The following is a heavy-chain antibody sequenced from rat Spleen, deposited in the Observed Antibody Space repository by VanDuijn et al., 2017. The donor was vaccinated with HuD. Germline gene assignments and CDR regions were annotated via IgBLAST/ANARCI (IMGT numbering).Heavy chain of an antibody. CDR2: ISSDGRRN. Sequence: EVQLVESGGGLVQPGRSLKLSCAASGFTFSDYGMAWVRQAPTKGLEWVATISSDGRRNYYRDSVKGRFTVSRDNAKSTLYLQMDSLRSEDTATYYCTTSRSLSPFDYWGQGVMVTVSS. J-gene: IGHJ2*01. CDR3: TTSRSLSPFDY. CDR1: GFTFSDYG. D-gene: IGHD1-5*01. V-gene: IGHV5-29*01.